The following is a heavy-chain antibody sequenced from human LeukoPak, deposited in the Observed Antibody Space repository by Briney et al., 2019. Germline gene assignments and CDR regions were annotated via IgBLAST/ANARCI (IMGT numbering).Heavy chain of an antibody. V-gene: IGHV1-2*02. CDR2: INPNSGGT. J-gene: IGHJ4*02. CDR3: ARDARIAAAGIVY. CDR1: GYTFTGYY. Sequence: ASVKVSCKASGYTFTGYYMHWVRQAPGQGLEWMGWINPNSGGTNYAQKFQGRVTMTRDTSISTAYMELSRLRSDGTAVYYCARDARIAAAGIVYWGQGTLVTVSS. D-gene: IGHD6-13*01.